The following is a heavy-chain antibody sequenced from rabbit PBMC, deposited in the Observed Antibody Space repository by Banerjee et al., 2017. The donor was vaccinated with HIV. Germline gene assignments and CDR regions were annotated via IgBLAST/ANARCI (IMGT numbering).Heavy chain of an antibody. J-gene: IGHJ4*01. V-gene: IGHV1S7*01. CDR1: GFTLTTYW. CDR2: IDPIFGTT. CDR3: ARVSESSGWGEDL. D-gene: IGHD4-1*01. Sequence: LSCKASGFTLTTYWMNWVRQAPGKGLEWIGYIDPIFGTTDYASWVNGRFTISSDNAQNTVDLQLNSLTVADTATYFCARVSESSGWGEDLWGPGTLVTVS.